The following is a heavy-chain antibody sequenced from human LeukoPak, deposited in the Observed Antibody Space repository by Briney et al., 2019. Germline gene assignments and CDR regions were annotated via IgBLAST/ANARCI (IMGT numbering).Heavy chain of an antibody. D-gene: IGHD1-1*01. J-gene: IGHJ4*02. V-gene: IGHV7-4-1*02. CDR1: GYTFNSYS. Sequence: ASVKVSCKASGYTFNSYSINWVRQAPGQGLEWMGWINTNSGNPTYAQAFTGRFVFSWDTSVSTAFLQISRLKTEDTAVYYCARDRGNGFDFWGQGTLVTVSS. CDR3: ARDRGNGFDF. CDR2: INTNSGNP.